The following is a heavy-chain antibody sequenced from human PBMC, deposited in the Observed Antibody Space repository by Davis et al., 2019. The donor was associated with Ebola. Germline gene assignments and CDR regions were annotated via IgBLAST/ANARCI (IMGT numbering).Heavy chain of an antibody. D-gene: IGHD5-24*01. V-gene: IGHV3-48*04. CDR1: GFTFSRYS. J-gene: IGHJ4*02. Sequence: PGGSLRLSCAASGFTFSRYSMNWVRQAPGKGLEWISYINSGSNTIYYADSVKGRFTVSRDNAKNSLYLQMNSLRAEDTAVYYCARSLEGLQYFDYWGQGTLVTVSS. CDR3: ARSLEGLQYFDY. CDR2: INSGSNTI.